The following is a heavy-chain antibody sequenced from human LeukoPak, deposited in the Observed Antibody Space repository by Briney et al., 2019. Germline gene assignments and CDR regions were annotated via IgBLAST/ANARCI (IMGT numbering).Heavy chain of an antibody. CDR1: GFTFSSYG. Sequence: GGSLRLSCAASGFTFSSYGMHWVRQAPGKGLEWVAFIRYDGSNKYYADSVKGRFTISRDNSKNTLYLQMNSLRAEDTAVYYCAKDGSVTMIVVVITYFDYRGQGTLVTVSS. D-gene: IGHD3-22*01. V-gene: IGHV3-30*02. CDR3: AKDGSVTMIVVVITYFDY. CDR2: IRYDGSNK. J-gene: IGHJ4*02.